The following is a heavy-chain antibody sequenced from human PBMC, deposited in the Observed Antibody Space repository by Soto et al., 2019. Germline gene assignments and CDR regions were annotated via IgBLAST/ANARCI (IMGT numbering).Heavy chain of an antibody. J-gene: IGHJ4*02. CDR1: GFTFSSYG. V-gene: IGHV3-30*18. Sequence: GGSLRLSCAASGFTFSSYGMHWVRQAPGKGLEWVAVISYDGSNKYYADSVKGRFTISRDNSKNTLYLQMNSLRAEDTAVYYCAKDLYDYVWGSPDYWGQGTLVTVSS. D-gene: IGHD3-16*01. CDR2: ISYDGSNK. CDR3: AKDLYDYVWGSPDY.